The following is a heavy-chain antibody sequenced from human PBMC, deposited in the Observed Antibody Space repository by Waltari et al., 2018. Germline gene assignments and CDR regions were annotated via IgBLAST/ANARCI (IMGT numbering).Heavy chain of an antibody. CDR1: GYTFTSYA. D-gene: IGHD4-17*01. CDR3: ARASSATKRGGYGDYALNFDS. Sequence: QVQLVQSGSELKKPGASVKVSCKASGYTFTSYAMNWVRQAPGQGLEWMGWINTTPWNPTYAQGFTGRFVFSLDTSVSTAYLHISSLKAEDTAVYYCARASSATKRGGYGDYALNFDSWGQGTLVTVSS. J-gene: IGHJ4*02. CDR2: INTTPWNP. V-gene: IGHV7-4-1*02.